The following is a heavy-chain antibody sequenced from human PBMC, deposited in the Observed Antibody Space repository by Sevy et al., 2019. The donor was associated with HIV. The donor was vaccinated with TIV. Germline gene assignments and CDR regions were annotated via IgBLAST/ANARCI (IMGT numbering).Heavy chain of an antibody. V-gene: IGHV3-21*01. Sequence: GGSLRLSCAASGFTFSSYSMNWVRQAPGKGLEWVSSISSSSSYIYYADSVKGRFTISRDNAKNSLYLQMNSLRAEDTAVYYCARGQTRITMIVVAAYFGYWVQGTLVTVSS. CDR3: ARGQTRITMIVVAAYFGY. CDR2: ISSSSSYI. CDR1: GFTFSSYS. J-gene: IGHJ4*02. D-gene: IGHD3-22*01.